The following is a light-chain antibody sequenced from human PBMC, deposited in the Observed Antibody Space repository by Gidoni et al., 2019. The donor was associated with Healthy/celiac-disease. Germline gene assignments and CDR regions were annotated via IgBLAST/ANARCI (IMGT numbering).Light chain of an antibody. J-gene: IGKJ5*01. CDR1: QSVSSY. CDR3: QQSSNWVIT. V-gene: IGKV3-11*01. CDR2: DAS. Sequence: DILLTQSPATLSLSPWESSTLSCRDSQSVSSYLAWCQQKPGQAPRLLIYDASNRATGIPARLSDSGYGTDFTLTISSLEAEDVAVYYCQQSSNWVITFGQGTRLEIK.